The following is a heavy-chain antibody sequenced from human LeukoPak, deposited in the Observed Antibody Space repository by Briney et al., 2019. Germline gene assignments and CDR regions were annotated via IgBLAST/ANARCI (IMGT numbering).Heavy chain of an antibody. CDR3: TRLRVATIVGWFDP. D-gene: IGHD5-12*01. CDR2: IRSKANSYAT. V-gene: IGHV3-73*01. Sequence: GGSLRLSCAASGFTFSGSAMHWVRQASGKGLEWVGRIRSKANSYATAYAASVKGRFTISRDDSKNTAYLQMNSLKTEDTAVYYCTRLRVATIVGWFDPWGQGTLVTVSS. CDR1: GFTFSGSA. J-gene: IGHJ5*02.